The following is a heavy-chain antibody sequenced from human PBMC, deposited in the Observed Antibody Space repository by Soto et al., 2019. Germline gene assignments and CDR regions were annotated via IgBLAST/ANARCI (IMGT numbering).Heavy chain of an antibody. V-gene: IGHV6-1*01. CDR2: TYFRSRWYN. Sequence: SQTLSLTCVISGDSVSSKSAAWNWIRQSPSRGLEWLGRTYFRSRWYNDYAISVKSRITINPDTSKNQFSLLLNSVTPEDTAVYYCARVSFDHFVDWFDPWGQGTLVTVSS. J-gene: IGHJ5*02. CDR3: ARVSFDHFVDWFDP. CDR1: GDSVSSKSAA. D-gene: IGHD3-9*01.